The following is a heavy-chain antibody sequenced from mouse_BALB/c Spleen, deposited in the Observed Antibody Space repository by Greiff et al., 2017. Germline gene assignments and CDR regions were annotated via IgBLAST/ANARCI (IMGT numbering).Heavy chain of an antibody. J-gene: IGHJ3*01. CDR1: GYSITSGYY. V-gene: IGHV3-6*02. CDR2: ISYDGSN. CDR3: ARDLLRSSWFAY. Sequence: EVQLVESGPGLVKPSQSLSLTCSVTGYSITSGYYWNWIRQFPGNKLEWMGYISYDGSNNYNPSLKNRISITRDTSKNQFFLKLNSVTTEDTATYYCARDLLRSSWFAYWGQGTLVTVSA. D-gene: IGHD1-1*01.